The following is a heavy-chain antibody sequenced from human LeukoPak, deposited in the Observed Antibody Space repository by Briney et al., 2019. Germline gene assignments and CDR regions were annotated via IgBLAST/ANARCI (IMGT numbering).Heavy chain of an antibody. CDR3: ARDLLGETGY. D-gene: IGHD3-10*01. Sequence: GGSLRLSCEASGFSLSGYGMHWVRQAPGKGLGWVSSIDRSSSYIYYPDSVKGRFTISRDNAKNSLYLQMNSLTTEDTAVYYCARDLLGETGYWGQGTLVTVSS. J-gene: IGHJ4*02. CDR2: IDRSSSYI. CDR1: GFSLSGYG. V-gene: IGHV3-21*01.